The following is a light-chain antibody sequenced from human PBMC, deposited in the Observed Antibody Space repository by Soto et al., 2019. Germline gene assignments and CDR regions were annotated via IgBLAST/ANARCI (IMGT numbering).Light chain of an antibody. CDR2: LGS. CDR3: IQALQTPFT. CDR1: QSLLHSNGYNY. Sequence: IVMTQSPLSLPVTPGEPASISCRSSQSLLHSNGYNYSDWYLQKPGQSPQLLIYLGSNRASGVPDRFSGSGSGTDFTLKISRVEAEDVGVYYCIQALQTPFTFGPGTKVDI. V-gene: IGKV2-28*01. J-gene: IGKJ3*01.